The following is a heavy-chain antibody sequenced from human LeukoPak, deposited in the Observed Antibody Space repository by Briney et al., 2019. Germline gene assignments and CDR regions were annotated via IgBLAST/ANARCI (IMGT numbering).Heavy chain of an antibody. CDR3: TPWGY. V-gene: IGHV3-49*04. Sequence: GGSLRLSCTASGFTFGDYAMSWVRQAPGKGLEWVGFIRSKAYGGTTEYAASAKGRFTISRDDSKSIAYLQMNSLKTEDTAVYYCTPWGYWGQGTLVTVSS. D-gene: IGHD7-27*01. CDR1: GFTFGDYA. CDR2: IRSKAYGGTT. J-gene: IGHJ4*02.